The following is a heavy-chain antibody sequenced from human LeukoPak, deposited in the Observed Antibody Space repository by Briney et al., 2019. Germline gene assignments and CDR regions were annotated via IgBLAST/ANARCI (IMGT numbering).Heavy chain of an antibody. V-gene: IGHV4-30-2*01. CDR1: GGSISSGGYS. Sequence: ASETLSLTCAVSGGSISSGGYSWSWIRQPPGKGLEWIGYIYHSGSTYYNPSLKSRVTISVDRSKNQFSLKLSSVTAADTTVYYCARSVRGVTAPYYFDYWGQGTLVTVSS. CDR3: ARSVRGVTAPYYFDY. CDR2: IYHSGST. D-gene: IGHD3-10*01. J-gene: IGHJ4*02.